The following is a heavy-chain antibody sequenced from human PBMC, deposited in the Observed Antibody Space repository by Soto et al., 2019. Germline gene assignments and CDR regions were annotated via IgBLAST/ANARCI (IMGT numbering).Heavy chain of an antibody. Sequence: ETLSLTCSVSGDAISNYYWSWIRQTPGKGLEWIGCVHDSGSTDYNPSLKGRVTMSLHTSKSQFSLNLSSVTAADSATYYCARGTRALITSFFAYWGQGIPVTVSS. CDR3: ARGTRALITSFFAY. CDR2: VHDSGST. J-gene: IGHJ4*02. V-gene: IGHV4-59*01. CDR1: GDAISNYY. D-gene: IGHD1-20*01.